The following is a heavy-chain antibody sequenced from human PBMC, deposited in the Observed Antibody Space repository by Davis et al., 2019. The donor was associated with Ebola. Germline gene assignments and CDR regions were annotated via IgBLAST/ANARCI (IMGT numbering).Heavy chain of an antibody. CDR2: MNPNSANT. J-gene: IGHJ4*02. V-gene: IGHV1-8*01. D-gene: IGHD7-27*01. Sequence: ASVKVSCKASGYSFISYDINWVRQATGQGLEWMGWMNPNSANTAFAQKFQGRVTMTRNTSTSTAYMEPSGLTSEDTAVYFCARERTNRGFDFWGQGTLVSVSS. CDR1: GYSFISYD. CDR3: ARERTNRGFDF.